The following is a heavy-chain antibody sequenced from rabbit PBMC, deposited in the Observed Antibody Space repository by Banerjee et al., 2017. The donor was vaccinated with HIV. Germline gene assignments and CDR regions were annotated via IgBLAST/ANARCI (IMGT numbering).Heavy chain of an antibody. D-gene: IGHD4-2*01. CDR1: GFSFSSTYY. J-gene: IGHJ4*01. CDR2: IYTGSSGTT. CDR3: ARDGVYTGPDYDL. V-gene: IGHV1S45*01. Sequence: QEQLVESGGGLVQPEGSLTLPGTASGFSFSSTYYMCWVAQAPGKGLEWIACIYTGSSGTTYYASWAKGRFTISKTSSTTVTLQMTSLTAADMATYFCARDGVYTGPDYDLWGPGTLVTVS.